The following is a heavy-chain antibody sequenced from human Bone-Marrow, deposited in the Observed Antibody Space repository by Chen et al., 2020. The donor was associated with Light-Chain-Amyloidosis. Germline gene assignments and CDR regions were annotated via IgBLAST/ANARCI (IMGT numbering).Heavy chain of an antibody. CDR3: AKAFSVLMVYAISAPCMDV. D-gene: IGHD2-8*01. V-gene: IGHV3-23*01. CDR1: GFTFSSSA. Sequence: EVQLLESGGGLVQPGGSLRLSCAASGFTFSSSAMSWVRQAPGKGLEWVSAISGSGGSTYYADSVKGRFTISRDNSKNTLYLQMNSLRAEDTAVYYCAKAFSVLMVYAISAPCMDVWGQGTTVTVSS. J-gene: IGHJ6*02. CDR2: ISGSGGST.